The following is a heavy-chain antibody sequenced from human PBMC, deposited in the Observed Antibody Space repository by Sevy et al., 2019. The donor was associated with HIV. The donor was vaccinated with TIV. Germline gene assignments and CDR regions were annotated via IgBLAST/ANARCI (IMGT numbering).Heavy chain of an antibody. CDR1: GFTVSSNY. Sequence: GGSLRLSCAVSGFTVSSNYMSWVRQAPGKGLEWVSVIYTDGSTFYADSLKGRFTISRDNSKNTLYLQMNSLRAEDTAVYYCARLPYGNYWYFDLWGRSTLVTVSS. CDR2: IYTDGST. D-gene: IGHD3-10*01. CDR3: ARLPYGNYWYFDL. J-gene: IGHJ2*01. V-gene: IGHV3-53*01.